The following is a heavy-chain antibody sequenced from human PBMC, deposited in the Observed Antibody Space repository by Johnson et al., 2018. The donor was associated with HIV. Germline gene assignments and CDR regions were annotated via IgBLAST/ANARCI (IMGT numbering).Heavy chain of an antibody. CDR3: AREGEPDGFDI. D-gene: IGHD3-16*01. J-gene: IGHJ3*02. V-gene: IGHV3-7*01. CDR1: GFTFSSYW. CDR2: IKEDVSEK. Sequence: VQLVESGGGLVQPGGSLRLSCAASGFTFSSYWMNWVRQAPGKGLEWVANIKEDVSEKYYVDSVRGRFTISRDNAKNSLYLQMNSLRAKDTAVYYCAREGEPDGFDIWGQGTMVTVSS.